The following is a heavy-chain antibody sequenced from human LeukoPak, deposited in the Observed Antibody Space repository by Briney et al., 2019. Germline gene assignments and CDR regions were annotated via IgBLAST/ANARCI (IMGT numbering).Heavy chain of an antibody. Sequence: PRASVKVSCKVSGYTLTELSMHWVRQAPGKGLEWMGGFDPEDGETIYAQKFQGRVTMTEDTSTDTAYMELSSLRSEDTAVYYCARERVGYYGSGSKIDPWGQGTLVTVSS. D-gene: IGHD3-10*01. CDR1: GYTLTELS. V-gene: IGHV1-24*01. CDR3: ARERVGYYGSGSKIDP. J-gene: IGHJ5*02. CDR2: FDPEDGET.